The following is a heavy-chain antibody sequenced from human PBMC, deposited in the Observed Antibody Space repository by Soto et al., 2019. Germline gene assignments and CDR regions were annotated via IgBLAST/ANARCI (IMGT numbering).Heavy chain of an antibody. CDR1: GYTFTNYA. CDR3: ARDDY. CDR2: ISTYDGNT. J-gene: IGHJ4*02. V-gene: IGHV1-18*01. Sequence: QVQLVQSGGEVKKPGASVKVSCKASGYTFTNYAITWVRQAPGQGLEWMGWISTYDGNTRYSKKVQGRATMTIDTSTSTAYMEVRNLRSDDTAVYYCARDDYWGQGTLVTVSS.